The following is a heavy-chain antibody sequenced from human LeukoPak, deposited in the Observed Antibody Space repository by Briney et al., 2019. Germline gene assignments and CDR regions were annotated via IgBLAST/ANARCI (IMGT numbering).Heavy chain of an antibody. D-gene: IGHD3-22*01. Sequence: ASVKVSCKASGYTFTSYGISWVRQAPGQGLEWMGWISAYNGNTNYAQKLQGRVTMTTDTSTSTAYMELRSLRSDDTAVYYCARDVGHYYDSSGYHTADYWGQGTLVTVSS. CDR1: GYTFTSYG. CDR2: ISAYNGNT. CDR3: ARDVGHYYDSSGYHTADY. J-gene: IGHJ4*02. V-gene: IGHV1-18*01.